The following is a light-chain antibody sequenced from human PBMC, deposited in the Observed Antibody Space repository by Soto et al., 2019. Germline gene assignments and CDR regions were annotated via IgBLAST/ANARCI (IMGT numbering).Light chain of an antibody. CDR1: QTIGTY. Sequence: IEVTQYPYSLAASLGDRVTITCRASQTIGTYVNWYRQKSGAAPELLIYDASTLQSGVPSRFRGGASGTDFTLTISSLQSEDFAVYYCQHYHGWPITFGQGTRLEI. CDR2: DAS. CDR3: QHYHGWPIT. V-gene: IGKV1-39*01. J-gene: IGKJ5*01.